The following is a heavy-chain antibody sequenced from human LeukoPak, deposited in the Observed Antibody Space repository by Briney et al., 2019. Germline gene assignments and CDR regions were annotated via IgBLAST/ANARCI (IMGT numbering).Heavy chain of an antibody. CDR2: IYYSGST. V-gene: IGHV4-39*02. J-gene: IGHJ3*02. CDR3: ARDGSDYYDSSVGTFDI. D-gene: IGHD3-22*01. Sequence: SETLSLTCTVSGGSISSSSYYWGWIRQPPGKGLEWIGSIYYSGSTYYNPSLKSLVTISVDTSKNQFSLKLSSVTAADTAVYYCARDGSDYYDSSVGTFDIWGQGTMVTVSS. CDR1: GGSISSSSYY.